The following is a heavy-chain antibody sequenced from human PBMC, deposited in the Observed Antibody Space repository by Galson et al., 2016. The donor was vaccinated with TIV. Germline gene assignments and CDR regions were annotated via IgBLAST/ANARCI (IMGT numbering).Heavy chain of an antibody. V-gene: IGHV3-11*05. Sequence: SLRLSCAASGFTFGDYYMTWIRQAPGQGLEWVASISSTGDYTYYAGPVKGRFTISRDSAKNSLYVQMDSLRAEDSAVYFCARDLGVTSTFCVGDWYLEARVRWGQGAMGTVSS. CDR2: ISSTGDYT. J-gene: IGHJ3*01. CDR3: ARDLGVTSTFCVGDWYLEARVR. CDR1: GFTFGDYY. D-gene: IGHD2-21*02.